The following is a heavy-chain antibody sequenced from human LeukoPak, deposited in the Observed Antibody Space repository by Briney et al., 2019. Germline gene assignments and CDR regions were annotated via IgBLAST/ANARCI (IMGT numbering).Heavy chain of an antibody. CDR2: IYTSGST. CDR1: GGSISSYY. CDR3: ARRGDYFDY. Sequence: SETLSLTCIVSGGSISSYYWGWIRQPAGKGLEWIGRIYTSGSTNYNPPLKSRVTTSSDTSKKKFSLTRSSMTAADTAVDYCARRGDYFDYWGQGALVTVSS. V-gene: IGHV4-4*07. J-gene: IGHJ4*02. D-gene: IGHD3-16*01.